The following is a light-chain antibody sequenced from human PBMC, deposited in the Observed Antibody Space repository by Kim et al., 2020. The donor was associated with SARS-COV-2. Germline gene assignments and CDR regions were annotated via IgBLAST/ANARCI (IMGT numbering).Light chain of an antibody. CDR2: GAS. CDR1: QSLSSSY. V-gene: IGKV3-20*01. Sequence: SPGERAAPSCRASQSLSSSYLAWYQQKPGQAPRLLIYGASSRATGIPDRFSGSGSGTDFTLTISRLEPEDFAVYYCQQYDTSPITFGQGTRLEIK. CDR3: QQYDTSPIT. J-gene: IGKJ5*01.